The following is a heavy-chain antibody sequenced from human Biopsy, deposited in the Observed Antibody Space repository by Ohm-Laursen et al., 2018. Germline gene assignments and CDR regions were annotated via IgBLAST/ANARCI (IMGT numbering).Heavy chain of an antibody. V-gene: IGHV1-69*01. J-gene: IGHJ4*02. CDR1: RDNFNNYG. D-gene: IGHD1-26*01. CDR2: IIPSLGAA. Sequence: GSSVKVSCKVSRDNFNNYGITWVRQAPGQGLEWMGGIIPSLGAANYAQKFKGRVTISADESTSTSYMELSSLTTEDTAIYYCARGPHSGSHSCFDYWGLGALVTVSS. CDR3: ARGPHSGSHSCFDY.